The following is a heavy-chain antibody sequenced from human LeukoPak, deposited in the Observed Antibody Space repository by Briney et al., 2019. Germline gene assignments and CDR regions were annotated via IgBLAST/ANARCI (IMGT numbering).Heavy chain of an antibody. CDR2: INHSGST. CDR1: GGSISSSDYY. Sequence: SETLSLTCTVSGGSISSSDYYWGWIRQPPGKGLEWIGEINHSGSTNYNPSLKSRVTISVDTSKNHFSLKLSSVTAADTAVYYCARVRATGAFDYWGQGTLVTVSS. J-gene: IGHJ4*02. D-gene: IGHD5-12*01. CDR3: ARVRATGAFDY. V-gene: IGHV4-39*02.